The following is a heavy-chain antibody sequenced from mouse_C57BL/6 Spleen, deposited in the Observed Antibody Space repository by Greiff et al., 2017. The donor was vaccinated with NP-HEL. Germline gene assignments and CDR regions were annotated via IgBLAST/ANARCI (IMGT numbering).Heavy chain of an antibody. D-gene: IGHD2-4*01. CDR2: ISSGSSTI. CDR1: GFTFSDYG. V-gene: IGHV5-17*01. Sequence: EVMLVESGGGLVKPGGSLKLSCAASGFTFSDYGMHWVRQAPEKGLEWVAYISSGSSTIYYADTVKGRFTISRDNAKNTLFLQMTSLRSEDTAMYYCARRDYYDYAWFAYWGQGTLVTVSA. J-gene: IGHJ3*01. CDR3: ARRDYYDYAWFAY.